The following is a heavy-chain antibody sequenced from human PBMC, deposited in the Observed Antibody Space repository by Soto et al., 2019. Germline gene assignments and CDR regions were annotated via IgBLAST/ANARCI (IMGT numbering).Heavy chain of an antibody. CDR3: ARDIGAGYNSLNY. Sequence: AASVEVSCKASGGTFSSYAISWVRQAPGQGLEWMGGIIPIFGTANYAQKFQGRVTITADKSTSTAYMELSSLRSEDTAVYYCARDIGAGYNSLNYWGQGTRVTVSS. V-gene: IGHV1-69*06. CDR2: IIPIFGTA. CDR1: GGTFSSYA. J-gene: IGHJ4*02. D-gene: IGHD5-12*01.